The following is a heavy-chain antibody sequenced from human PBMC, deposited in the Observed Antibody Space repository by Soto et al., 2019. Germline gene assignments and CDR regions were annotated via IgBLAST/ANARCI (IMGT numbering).Heavy chain of an antibody. J-gene: IGHJ5*02. CDR1: GYTFTTYA. Sequence: QVQLVQSGAEVKKPGASVKVSCKASGYTFTTYAITWVRQAPGQGLEWMGWITAYNGNTNYAQKLQGRVTMTTDTSTSTAYMELRSLRSDDTAMYYCVTGRIVGATSPWVTWGQGTLVTVSS. V-gene: IGHV1-18*01. D-gene: IGHD1-26*01. CDR3: VTGRIVGATSPWVT. CDR2: ITAYNGNT.